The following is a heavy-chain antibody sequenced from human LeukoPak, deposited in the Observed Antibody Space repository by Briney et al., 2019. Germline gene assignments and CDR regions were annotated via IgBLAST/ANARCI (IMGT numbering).Heavy chain of an antibody. J-gene: IGHJ4*02. CDR2: IRYDGNNK. CDR3: AKVRYCSGVNCYPDDN. D-gene: IGHD2-15*01. CDR1: GFTLSNHA. V-gene: IGHV3-30*02. Sequence: GGSLRLSCAASGFTLSNHAMIWVRQAPGKGLNWVAFIRYDGNNKYYADSVKGRFTISRDNSKNMLYLEMNSLSTEDTAVYYCAKVRYCSGVNCYPDDNWGQGTLVTVSS.